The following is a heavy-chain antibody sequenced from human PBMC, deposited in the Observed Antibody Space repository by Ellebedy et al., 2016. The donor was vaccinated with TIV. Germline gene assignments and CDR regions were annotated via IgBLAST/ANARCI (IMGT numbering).Heavy chain of an antibody. V-gene: IGHV3-53*01. D-gene: IGHD3-22*01. CDR3: ARARPYYDSSGYYY. J-gene: IGHJ4*02. CDR2: IYNSGST. CDR1: GFSVSSNY. Sequence: GESLKISCAASGFSVSSNYMTWVRQAPGKGLEWVSVIYNSGSTYYADSVKGRFTISRDSATNTVYLQMNSMRAEDTAVYYCARARPYYDSSGYYYWGQGILVSVSA.